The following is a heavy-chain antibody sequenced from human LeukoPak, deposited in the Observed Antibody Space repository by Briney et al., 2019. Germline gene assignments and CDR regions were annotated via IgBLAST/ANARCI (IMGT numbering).Heavy chain of an antibody. D-gene: IGHD1-1*01. V-gene: IGHV3-66*01. CDR3: ARFLNWRYGMDV. J-gene: IGHJ6*02. CDR1: GFTVSSNY. CDR2: IYSGGST. Sequence: GGSLRLSCAASGFTVSSNYMSWVRQAPGKGLEWVSVIYSGGSTYYADSVKGRFTISRDNSKNTLYLQMNSLRAEDTAVYYCARFLNWRYGMDVWGQGTTVTASS.